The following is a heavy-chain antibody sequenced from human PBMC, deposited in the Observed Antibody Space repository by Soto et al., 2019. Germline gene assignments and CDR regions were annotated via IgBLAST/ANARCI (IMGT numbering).Heavy chain of an antibody. J-gene: IGHJ4*02. CDR1: GFTFSNAW. CDR3: TTDDPINKY. CDR2: IKSYTNGGTT. V-gene: IGHV3-15*01. Sequence: GSLRLSCGASGFTFSNAWMSWVRQAPGKGLEWVGRIKSYTNGGTTDYAAPVKGRFAISRDDSKNTLYLQMNSLKTEDAGVYYCTTDDPINKYWGQGTLVTVSS.